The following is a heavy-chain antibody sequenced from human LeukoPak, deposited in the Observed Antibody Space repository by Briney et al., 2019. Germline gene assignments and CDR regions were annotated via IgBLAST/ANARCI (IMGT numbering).Heavy chain of an antibody. J-gene: IGHJ4*02. Sequence: SETLSLTCSVSGDSVSRSDSYWGWIRQPPGKGLEWIGSIYHSGSTYYNPSLKSRVTISVDTSKNQFSLKLSSVTAADTAVYYCARTWDDWGQGTLVTVSS. CDR3: ARTWDD. D-gene: IGHD1-26*01. CDR1: GDSVSRSDSY. V-gene: IGHV4-38-2*01. CDR2: IYHSGST.